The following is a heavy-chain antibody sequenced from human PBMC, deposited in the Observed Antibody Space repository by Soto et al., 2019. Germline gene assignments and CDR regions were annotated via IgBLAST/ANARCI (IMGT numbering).Heavy chain of an antibody. V-gene: IGHV3-66*01. D-gene: IGHD2-15*01. J-gene: IGHJ3*02. CDR1: GLIFTSTY. CDR2: IANEGDT. CDR3: AREDRYCRGSSCSITGDAFDI. Sequence: EVLLVESGGGLVQPGGSLRLSCAASGLIFTSTYMNWVRQAPGKGLEWVAVIANEGDTHYADSVRGRFSLSRDISTNTLHLQMSSLRVEDTAVYYCAREDRYCRGSSCSITGDAFDIWGQGTMVTVSS.